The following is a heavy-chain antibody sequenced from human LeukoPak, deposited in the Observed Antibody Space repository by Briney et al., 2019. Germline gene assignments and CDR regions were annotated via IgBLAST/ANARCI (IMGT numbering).Heavy chain of an antibody. Sequence: PGGSLRLSCAASGFTVSSNYMSWVRQAPGKGLEWVSVIYSGGSTYYADSVKGRFTISRDNSKNTLYLQMNSLRAEDTAVYYCARAHDYGDYVHQDYWGQGTLVTVSS. CDR3: ARAHDYGDYVHQDY. CDR2: IYSGGST. D-gene: IGHD4-17*01. J-gene: IGHJ4*02. V-gene: IGHV3-66*02. CDR1: GFTVSSNY.